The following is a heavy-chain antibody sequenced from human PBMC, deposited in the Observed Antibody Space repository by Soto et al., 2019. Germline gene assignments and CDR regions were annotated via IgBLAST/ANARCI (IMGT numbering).Heavy chain of an antibody. V-gene: IGHV1-69*13. J-gene: IGHJ4*02. D-gene: IGHD3-9*01. CDR2: IIPIFGTA. CDR1: GYTFTSYG. Sequence: SVKVSCKASGYTFTSYGISWVRQAPGQGLEWMGGIIPIFGTANYAQKFQGRVTITADESTSTAYMELSSLRSEDTAVYYCARDKSQYYDILTGYRAFDYWGQGTLVTVSS. CDR3: ARDKSQYYDILTGYRAFDY.